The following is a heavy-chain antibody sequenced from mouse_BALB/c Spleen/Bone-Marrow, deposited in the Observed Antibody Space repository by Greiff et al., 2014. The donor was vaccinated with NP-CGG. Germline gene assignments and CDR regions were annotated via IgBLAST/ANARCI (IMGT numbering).Heavy chain of an antibody. D-gene: IGHD4-1*01. CDR1: GYSIPSDYS. V-gene: IGHV3-1*02. CDR3: ARFAGTPYTMDY. CDR2: IHYSGTT. Sequence: VQLQQSGPDLVKPSQSLSLTCTVTGYSIPSDYSWHWIRQFPGNKLEWMGYIHYSGTTVYNPSLKSRISITRDTSNNQFFLQLNSVTTEDTATYYCARFAGTPYTMDYWGQGTSVTVSS. J-gene: IGHJ4*01.